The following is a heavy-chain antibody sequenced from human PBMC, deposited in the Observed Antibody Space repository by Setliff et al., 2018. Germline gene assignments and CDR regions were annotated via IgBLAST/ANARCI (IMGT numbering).Heavy chain of an antibody. V-gene: IGHV5-51*01. Sequence: GESLKISCKGSGYSFSNFWIGWVRQMPGKGLEWMGIIYPGDSHTRYSPSFQGQVTISADKSISTAYLQWSSLKASDTAMYYCARRDPSVDTARVYFDYWGQGTLVTVSS. D-gene: IGHD5-18*01. CDR1: GYSFSNFW. J-gene: IGHJ4*02. CDR3: ARRDPSVDTARVYFDY. CDR2: IYPGDSHT.